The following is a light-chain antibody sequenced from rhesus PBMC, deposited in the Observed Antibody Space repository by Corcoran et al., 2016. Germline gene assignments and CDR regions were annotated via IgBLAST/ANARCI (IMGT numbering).Light chain of an antibody. CDR1: KIINNW. J-gene: IGKJ2*01. CDR2: KAS. CDR3: LQYSGSPYS. V-gene: IGKV1-22*01. Sequence: DTQMTQSPSSRSASVGDRVTITCRASKIINNWLDWHQQKPGKAPRLLIYKASTLQGGVPSRFSGIGSGTDFTLTIRGLQPEDFATYYCLQYSGSPYSFGQGTKVEIK.